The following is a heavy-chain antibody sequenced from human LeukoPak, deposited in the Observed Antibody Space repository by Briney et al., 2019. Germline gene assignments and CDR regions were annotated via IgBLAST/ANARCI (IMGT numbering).Heavy chain of an antibody. V-gene: IGHV4-30-2*01. CDR2: IYHSGST. D-gene: IGHD6-19*01. CDR3: ARGPGQWLDYGMDV. J-gene: IGHJ6*02. Sequence: SETLSLTCAVSGGSISSGGYSWSWIRQPPGKGLEWIGYIYHSGSTYYNPSLKSRVTISVDTSKNQFSLKLSSVTAADTAVYYCARGPGQWLDYGMDVWGQGTTVTVSS. CDR1: GGSISSGGYS.